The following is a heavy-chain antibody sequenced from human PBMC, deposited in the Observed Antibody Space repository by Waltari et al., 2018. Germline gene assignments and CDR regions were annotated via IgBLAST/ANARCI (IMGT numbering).Heavy chain of an antibody. Sequence: QVQLVQSGAEVKKPGASVKVSCKASGYTFTSYAMHWVRQAPGQRLEWMGWINAGNGNTKYSQKVQGRVTITRDTSASTAYMELSSLRSEDTAVYYCARGKKDYYYGMDVWGQGTTVTVSS. CDR1: GYTFTSYA. V-gene: IGHV1-3*01. J-gene: IGHJ6*02. CDR3: ARGKKDYYYGMDV. CDR2: INAGNGNT.